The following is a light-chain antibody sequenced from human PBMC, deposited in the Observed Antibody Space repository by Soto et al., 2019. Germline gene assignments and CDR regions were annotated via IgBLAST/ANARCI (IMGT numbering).Light chain of an antibody. CDR2: CAS. V-gene: IGKV3-20*01. Sequence: EIVLTQSPGTLSLSPGERATLSCSASQSVIRTYLARYQQKPGPAPTRLIYCASISATCIPDGYSGRRAWTGFTLTISRLEAQDFALYFCQQYHSSPLTFGQGTNVDI. CDR1: QSVIRTY. CDR3: QQYHSSPLT. J-gene: IGKJ1*01.